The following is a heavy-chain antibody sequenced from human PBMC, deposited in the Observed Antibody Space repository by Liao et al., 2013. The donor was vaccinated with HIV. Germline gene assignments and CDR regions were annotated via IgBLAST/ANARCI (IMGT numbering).Heavy chain of an antibody. V-gene: IGHV4-4*07. Sequence: QVQLQESGPGLVKPSETLSLTCTVSGGSISSYYWSWIRQPAGKGLEWIGRIYTSGNTNYNPSLKSRVTMSVDTSKNQFSLKLSSVTAADTAVYYCARDLFDVPYCSSTSCYPRDAFDIWGQGTMVTVSS. J-gene: IGHJ3*02. D-gene: IGHD2-2*01. CDR3: ARDLFDVPYCSSTSCYPRDAFDI. CDR2: IYTSGNT. CDR1: GGSISSYY.